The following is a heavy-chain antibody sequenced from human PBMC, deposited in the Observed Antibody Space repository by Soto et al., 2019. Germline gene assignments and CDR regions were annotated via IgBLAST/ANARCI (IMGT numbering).Heavy chain of an antibody. D-gene: IGHD2-21*01. J-gene: IGHJ4*02. CDR2: INHSGST. V-gene: IGHV4-34*01. CDR3: ARATPLELAYCGGDCYVEDY. Sequence: SETLSLTCAVYGGSFSGYDGSWIRQPPGKGLEWIGEINHSGSTNYNPSLKSRVTISVDTSKNQFSLKLSSVTAADTAVYYCARATPLELAYCGGDCYVEDYWGQGTLVTVSS. CDR1: GGSFSGYD.